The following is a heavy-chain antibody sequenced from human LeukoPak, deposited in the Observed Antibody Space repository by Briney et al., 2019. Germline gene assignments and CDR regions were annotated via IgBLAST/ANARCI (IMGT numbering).Heavy chain of an antibody. J-gene: IGHJ2*01. Sequence: KPLETLSLTCAVYGGSFSGYYWSWIRQPPGKGLEWIGEINHSGSTNYNPSLKSRVTISVDTSKNQFSLKLSSVTATDTAVYYCARGGGTWYFDLWGRGALVTVS. CDR3: ARGGGTWYFDL. CDR1: GGSFSGYY. V-gene: IGHV4-34*01. D-gene: IGHD1-1*01. CDR2: INHSGST.